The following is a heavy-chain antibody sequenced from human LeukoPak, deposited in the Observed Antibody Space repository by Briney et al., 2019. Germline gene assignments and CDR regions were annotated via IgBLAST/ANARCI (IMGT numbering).Heavy chain of an antibody. CDR2: IIPIFGTA. CDR1: GDTFSSYA. J-gene: IGHJ3*02. CDR3: AREQDYGDYRDAFDI. V-gene: IGHV1-69*13. Sequence: SVKVSCKASGDTFSSYAISWVRQAPGQGLEWMGGIIPIFGTANYAQKFQGRVTITADESTSTAYMELSNLRSEDTAVYYCAREQDYGDYRDAFDIWGQGTMVTVSS. D-gene: IGHD4-17*01.